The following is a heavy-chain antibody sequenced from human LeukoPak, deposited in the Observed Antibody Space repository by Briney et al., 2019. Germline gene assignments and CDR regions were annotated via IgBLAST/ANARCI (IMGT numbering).Heavy chain of an antibody. CDR1: GYTFTGYF. V-gene: IGHV1-2*02. CDR2: IDPNSGGT. Sequence: ASVKVSCKASGYTFTGYFMHWVRQAPGPGLEWMGFIDPNSGGTSYAQKFQGRVTMTRDTSISTAYMELSRLTYDDTAVYYCASWYCISGTCYIYHWGQGTRVTVSS. J-gene: IGHJ5*02. D-gene: IGHD2-15*01. CDR3: ASWYCISGTCYIYH.